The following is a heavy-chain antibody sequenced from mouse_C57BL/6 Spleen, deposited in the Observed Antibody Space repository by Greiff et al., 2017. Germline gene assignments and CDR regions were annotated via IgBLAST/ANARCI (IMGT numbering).Heavy chain of an antibody. Sequence: EVQLQQSGPELVKPGASVKISCKASGYSFTDYNMNWVKQSHGKSLEWIGEINPNYGTTSYNQKFKGKATFTVDQSSSTAYMQLNSLTSEDSAVYYCARGDLLRYYFDYWGQGTTLTVSS. CDR1: GYSFTDYN. J-gene: IGHJ2*01. CDR3: ARGDLLRYYFDY. D-gene: IGHD1-1*01. V-gene: IGHV1-39*01. CDR2: INPNYGTT.